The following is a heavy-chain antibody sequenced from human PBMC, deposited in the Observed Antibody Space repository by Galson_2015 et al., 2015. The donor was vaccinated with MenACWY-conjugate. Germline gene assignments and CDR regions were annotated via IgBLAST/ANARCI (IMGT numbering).Heavy chain of an antibody. J-gene: IGHJ4*02. V-gene: IGHV3-33*06. CDR1: GFTFSRYA. CDR2: IWYDGSKT. Sequence: SLRLSCAASGFTFSRYAMHWVRQAPGKGLEWVAVIWYDGSKTYYANSVKGRFTISRDNSKNTAYLQMNSLRAEDTALYYCAKDLRTIFQLVFDVWGQGTLVTVSS. D-gene: IGHD2-15*01. CDR3: AKDLRTIFQLVFDV.